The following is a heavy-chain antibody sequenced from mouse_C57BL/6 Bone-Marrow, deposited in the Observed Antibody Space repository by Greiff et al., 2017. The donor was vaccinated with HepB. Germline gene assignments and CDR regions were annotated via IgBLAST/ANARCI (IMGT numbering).Heavy chain of an antibody. D-gene: IGHD2-5*01. Sequence: QVQLKQSGAELARPGASVKLSCKASGYTFTSYGISWVKQRTGQGLEWIGEIYPRSGNTYYNEKFKGKATLTADKSSSTAYMELRSLTSEDSAVYFCATYYSNSPYAMDYWGQGTSVTVSS. J-gene: IGHJ4*01. V-gene: IGHV1-81*01. CDR2: IYPRSGNT. CDR3: ATYYSNSPYAMDY. CDR1: GYTFTSYG.